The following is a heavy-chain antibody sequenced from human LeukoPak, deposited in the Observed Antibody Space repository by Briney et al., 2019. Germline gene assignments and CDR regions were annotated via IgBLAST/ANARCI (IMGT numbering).Heavy chain of an antibody. CDR2: IYPGDSGT. CDR3: ARARHDSSGYYRFDY. V-gene: IGHV5-51*01. D-gene: IGHD3-22*01. CDR1: GYSFTSYW. Sequence: GESLKISCKGSGYSFTSYWIGWVRQMPGKGLEWMGIIYPGDSGTRYSPAFQGHVTISADKSISTAYLQWSSLKASDTAMYYCARARHDSSGYYRFDYWGQGTLVTV. J-gene: IGHJ4*02.